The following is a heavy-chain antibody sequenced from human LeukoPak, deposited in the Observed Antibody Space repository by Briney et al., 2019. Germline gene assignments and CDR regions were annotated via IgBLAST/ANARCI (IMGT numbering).Heavy chain of an antibody. Sequence: GGSLRLSCAASGFTFSSYAMSWVRQAPGKGLEWVSGISGSGVSTFYADSVKGRFTVSRDNSKNTLSLQMNSLRAEDTAVYYCAKDPGVVPAHYFDYWGQGTLVTVSS. J-gene: IGHJ4*02. CDR2: ISGSGVST. CDR1: GFTFSSYA. V-gene: IGHV3-23*01. D-gene: IGHD2-2*01. CDR3: AKDPGVVPAHYFDY.